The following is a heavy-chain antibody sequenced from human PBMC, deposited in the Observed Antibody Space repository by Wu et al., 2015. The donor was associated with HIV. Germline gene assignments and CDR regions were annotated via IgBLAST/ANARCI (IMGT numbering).Heavy chain of an antibody. V-gene: IGHV1-2*02. CDR1: GYTFTGFY. D-gene: IGHD6-19*01. CDR2: INPNSGST. Sequence: QVLLVQSETEVKRPGASVKVSCKPSGYTFTGFYTHWVRQAPGHGLEWMGWINPNSGSTNYALNFLGRVTLTRDPSIRAAYMELSRLTTDDTAVYFXARVRTHSSGWPHNWFDPWGQGTLVTVSS. CDR3: ARVRTHSSGWPHNWFDP. J-gene: IGHJ5*02.